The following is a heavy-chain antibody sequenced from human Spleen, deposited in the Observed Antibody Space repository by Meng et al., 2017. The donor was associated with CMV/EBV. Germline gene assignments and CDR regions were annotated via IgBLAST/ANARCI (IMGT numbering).Heavy chain of an antibody. CDR3: ARASDSSGVDY. V-gene: IGHV3-48*01. Sequence: GESLKISCAASGFTFSSYAMHWVRQAPGKGLEWVSYISSSGSTIYYADSVKGRFTISRDNSKNTLYLQMNSLRAEDTAVYYCARASDSSGVDYWGQGTLVTVSS. D-gene: IGHD3-22*01. CDR1: GFTFSSYA. J-gene: IGHJ4*02. CDR2: ISSSGSTI.